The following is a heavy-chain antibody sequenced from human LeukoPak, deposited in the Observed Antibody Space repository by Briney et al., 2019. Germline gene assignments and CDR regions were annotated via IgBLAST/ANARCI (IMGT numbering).Heavy chain of an antibody. CDR1: GYTFTDYY. J-gene: IGHJ4*02. D-gene: IGHD3-10*01. CDR3: ARGGWVRGVITRNGLDY. Sequence: ASVKVSCKASGYTFTDYYMHWVRQAPGQGLEWMGWINPNNGGTSYAQKFQGRVTMTRDTSISTAYMDLSSLRSDDTAVYYCARGGWVRGVITRNGLDYWGQGTLVTVSS. CDR2: INPNNGGT. V-gene: IGHV1-2*02.